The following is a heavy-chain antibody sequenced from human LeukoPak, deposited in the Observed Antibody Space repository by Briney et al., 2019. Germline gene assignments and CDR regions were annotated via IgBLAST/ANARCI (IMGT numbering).Heavy chain of an antibody. CDR3: ARGPYYYDSSGYYPMGY. CDR2: INYSGST. Sequence: SETLSLTCTGSGGSISSGGYYWSWIRQHPGKGLEWIGYINYSGSTYYNPSLKSRVTISVDLSKNHFSLKLSSVTAADSAVYYCARGPYYYDSSGYYPMGYWGQGTLVTVSS. D-gene: IGHD3-22*01. V-gene: IGHV4-31*03. CDR1: GGSISSGGYY. J-gene: IGHJ4*02.